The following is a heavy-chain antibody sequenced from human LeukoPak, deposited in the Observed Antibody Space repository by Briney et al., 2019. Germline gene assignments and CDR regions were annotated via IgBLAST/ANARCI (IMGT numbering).Heavy chain of an antibody. D-gene: IGHD2-15*01. Sequence: GESLKISCKGSGYSFTSYWIGWVRQMPGKGLEWMGIIYPGDSDTRYSPSFQGQVTISADKSISTAYLQWSSLKASDTAMYYWTREYCSGGSCSQYYYYGMDVWGQGTTVTVSS. J-gene: IGHJ6*02. CDR3: TREYCSGGSCSQYYYYGMDV. V-gene: IGHV5-51*01. CDR2: IYPGDSDT. CDR1: GYSFTSYW.